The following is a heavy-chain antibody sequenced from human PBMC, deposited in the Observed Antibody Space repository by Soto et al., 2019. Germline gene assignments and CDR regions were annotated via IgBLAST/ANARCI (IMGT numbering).Heavy chain of an antibody. D-gene: IGHD3-16*02. CDR2: ISYDGSNK. Sequence: QVQLVESGGGVVQPGRSLRLSCAASGFTFSSYGMHWVRQAPGKGLEWVAVISYDGSNKYYADSVKGRFTISRDNSKNTLYLQMNSLRVEDTAVYYCAKNGFGGVIVPPDYWGQGTLVTVSS. CDR3: AKNGFGGVIVPPDY. J-gene: IGHJ4*02. CDR1: GFTFSSYG. V-gene: IGHV3-30*18.